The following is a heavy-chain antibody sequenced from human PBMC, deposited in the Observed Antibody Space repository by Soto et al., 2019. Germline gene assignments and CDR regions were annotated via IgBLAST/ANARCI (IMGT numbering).Heavy chain of an antibody. V-gene: IGHV3-23*01. CDR3: ARRYCSGGSCYGY. CDR2: ISGSGGST. Sequence: EVQLLESGGGLVQPGGSLRLSWAASGFTFSSYAMSWVRQAPGKGLEWVSAISGSGGSTYYADSVKGRFTISRDNSKNTMYLKMNSLRAEDTAVYYCARRYCSGGSCYGYWGQGTLVTVSS. J-gene: IGHJ4*02. D-gene: IGHD2-15*01. CDR1: GFTFSSYA.